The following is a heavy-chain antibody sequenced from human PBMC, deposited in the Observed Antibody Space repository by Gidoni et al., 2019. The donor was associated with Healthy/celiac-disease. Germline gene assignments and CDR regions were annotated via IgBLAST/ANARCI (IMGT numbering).Heavy chain of an antibody. D-gene: IGHD2-21*02. CDR3: VKDQNSQTYCGGDCYFDY. Sequence: EVQLVESGGGLVQPGGSLRLSCSASGFTFRSYAMHWVRQAPGKGLEYVSAISSNGGSTYYADSVKGRFTIYRDNSKNTLYLQMSSLRAEDTAVYYCVKDQNSQTYCGGDCYFDYWGQGTLVTVSS. CDR2: ISSNGGST. CDR1: GFTFRSYA. V-gene: IGHV3-64D*06. J-gene: IGHJ4*02.